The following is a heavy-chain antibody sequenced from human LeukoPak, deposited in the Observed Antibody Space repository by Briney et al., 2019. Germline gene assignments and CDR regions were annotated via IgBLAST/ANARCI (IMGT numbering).Heavy chain of an antibody. D-gene: IGHD3-10*01. CDR2: IWNDGSNK. J-gene: IGHJ4*02. V-gene: IGHV3-33*01. CDR3: ARASGPFDY. CDR1: GFMFSVYG. Sequence: GRSLRLSCVASGFMFSVYGMHWVRQAPGKGLEWVAVIWNDGSNKYYADSVKGRFTISRDNSKNTLYLQMNSLRAEDTAVYSCARASGPFDYWGQGTLVTVSP.